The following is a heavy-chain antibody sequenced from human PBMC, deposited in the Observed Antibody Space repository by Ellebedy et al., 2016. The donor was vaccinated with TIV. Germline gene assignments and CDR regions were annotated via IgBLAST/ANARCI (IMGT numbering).Heavy chain of an antibody. CDR2: ISGSGEYT. V-gene: IGHV3-23*01. CDR1: GFTFSNYA. D-gene: IGHD3-9*01. J-gene: IGHJ6*02. CDR3: AKLGFDILTGSGGMDV. Sequence: GESLKISCAASGFTFSNYAMSWVRRSPGKGLDWVSLISGSGEYTYYADSVKGRLTISRDNSMDTLYLQMNSLGVGDTAVYYCAKLGFDILTGSGGMDVWGQGTLVTVSS.